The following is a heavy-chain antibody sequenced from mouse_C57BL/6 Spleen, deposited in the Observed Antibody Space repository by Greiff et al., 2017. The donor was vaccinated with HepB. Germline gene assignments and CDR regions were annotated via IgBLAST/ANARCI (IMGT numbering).Heavy chain of an antibody. CDR1: GYSFTSYY. CDR2: IYPGSGNT. J-gene: IGHJ4*01. Sequence: VKLQESGPELVKPGASVKISCKASGYSFTSYYIHWVKQRPGQGLEWIGWIYPGSGNTKYNEKFKGKATLTADTSSSTAYMQLSSLTSEDSAVYYCARREEYYYAMDYWGQGTSVTVSS. V-gene: IGHV1-66*01. CDR3: ARREEYYYAMDY.